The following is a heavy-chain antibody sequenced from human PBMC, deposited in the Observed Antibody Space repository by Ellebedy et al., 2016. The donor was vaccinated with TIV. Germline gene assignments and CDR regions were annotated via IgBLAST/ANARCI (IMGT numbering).Heavy chain of an antibody. CDR1: GYTFTSYG. Sequence: AASVKVSCKASGYTFTSYGINWLRHAPGQGLEWMGWLNAYNGNTNYVQKLQGRVTMTTETSTNTAYMELRSLRSDDTAVYYCARAMNTVITAYWGQGTLVTVSS. CDR3: ARAMNTVITAY. CDR2: LNAYNGNT. V-gene: IGHV1-18*04. D-gene: IGHD4-17*01. J-gene: IGHJ4*02.